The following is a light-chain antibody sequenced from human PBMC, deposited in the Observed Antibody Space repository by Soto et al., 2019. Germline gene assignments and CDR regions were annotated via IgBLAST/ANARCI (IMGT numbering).Light chain of an antibody. V-gene: IGKV3-11*01. CDR3: RQRSNWPVT. CDR2: DAS. Sequence: EIVLTQSPGTLSLSPGERATLSCRASQSVSSYLAWYQQKPGQAPRLLIYDASPRATGISARFSGRGSGKDLTHTISNHEPEDSAAYFCRQRSNWPVTFGQGTKVEVK. CDR1: QSVSSY. J-gene: IGKJ1*01.